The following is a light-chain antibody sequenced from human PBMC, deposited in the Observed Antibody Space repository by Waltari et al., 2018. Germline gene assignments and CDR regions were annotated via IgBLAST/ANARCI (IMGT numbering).Light chain of an antibody. Sequence: DILLTQSPATRSLSPGERATLSCRASQSVSSYLAWYQQKPGQAPRLLIYDASNRATGIPARFSGSGSGTDFTLTISSLEPEDFAVYYCQQRSNWPPTFGGGTKVEIK. J-gene: IGKJ4*01. CDR3: QQRSNWPPT. CDR1: QSVSSY. CDR2: DAS. V-gene: IGKV3-11*01.